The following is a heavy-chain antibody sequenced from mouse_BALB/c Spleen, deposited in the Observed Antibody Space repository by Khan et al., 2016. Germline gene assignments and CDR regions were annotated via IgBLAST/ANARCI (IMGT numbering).Heavy chain of an antibody. V-gene: IGHV2-6-7*01. D-gene: IGHD2-3*01. CDR2: IWGDGST. CDR3: TKVHSYDPGVFAY. J-gene: IGHJ3*01. Sequence: QVPLKESGPGLVAPSQSLSITYTVSGFSLTGYGVNWVRQPPGKGLAWLGMIWGDGSTDYNTALKSSLSISKDNSKSSVFLKMNSLQTDDTARCYCTKVHSYDPGVFAYRGLETLVTVSA. CDR1: GFSLTGYG.